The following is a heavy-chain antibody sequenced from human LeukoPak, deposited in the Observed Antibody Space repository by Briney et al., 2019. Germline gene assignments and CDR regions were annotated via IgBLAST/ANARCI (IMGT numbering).Heavy chain of an antibody. CDR1: GGSISNYY. J-gene: IGHJ4*02. CDR3: ATTESYYRDSLLEY. D-gene: IGHD1-26*01. V-gene: IGHV4-4*07. CDR2: IYSSGNT. Sequence: SETLSLTCNVSGGSISNYYCNWIRQSAGKGLEWIGRIYSSGNTNYNPSLKSRVTMSVDTSRKQFSLKLSSVTAADTAVYYCATTESYYRDSLLEYWGQGTLVTVSS.